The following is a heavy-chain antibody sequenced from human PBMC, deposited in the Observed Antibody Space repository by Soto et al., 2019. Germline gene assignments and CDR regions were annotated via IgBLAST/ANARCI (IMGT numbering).Heavy chain of an antibody. CDR2: IIPILGIA. J-gene: IGHJ4*02. CDR1: GGTFSSYT. Sequence: SVKVSCKASGGTFSSYTISWVRQAPGQGLEWMGRIIPILGIANYAQKFQGRVTITADKSTSTAYMELSSLRSEDTAVYYCARVGYSSSQYPGYWGQGTLVTVSS. D-gene: IGHD6-13*01. V-gene: IGHV1-69*02. CDR3: ARVGYSSSQYPGY.